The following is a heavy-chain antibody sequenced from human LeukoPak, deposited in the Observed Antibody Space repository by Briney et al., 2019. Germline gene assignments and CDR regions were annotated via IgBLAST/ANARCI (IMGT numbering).Heavy chain of an antibody. CDR1: GFTFRGYG. Sequence: PGGSLRLSCEASGFTFRGYGMHWVRQSPGKGLEWVAVISYDGNAKAFADSVKGRFIISRDNPKNTLFLQMNSVRPEDTGLYYCARDRHSYGFTLAAWGQGTPVIVSS. CDR3: ARDRHSYGFTLAA. V-gene: IGHV3-30*03. J-gene: IGHJ5*02. CDR2: ISYDGNAK. D-gene: IGHD5-18*01.